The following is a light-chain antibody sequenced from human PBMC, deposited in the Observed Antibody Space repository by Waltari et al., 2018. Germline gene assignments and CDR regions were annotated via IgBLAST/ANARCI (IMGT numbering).Light chain of an antibody. V-gene: IGKV3-20*01. CDR2: GSL. CDR3: QQYSSSPLT. CDR1: QRVDRNY. J-gene: IGKJ3*01. Sequence: ELVLTQSPGALSWSPGESDTLPCRASQRVDRNYLAWYQQKPGQAPRLVIYGSLSRATGVPDWFSGSGYGTDFTLTINRLEPEDFGVYYCQQYSSSPLTFGPGTTVDIK.